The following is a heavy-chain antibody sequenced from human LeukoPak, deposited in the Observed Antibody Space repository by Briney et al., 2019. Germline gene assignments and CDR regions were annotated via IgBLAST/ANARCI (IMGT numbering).Heavy chain of an antibody. D-gene: IGHD3-16*01. CDR1: GGSFSGYY. V-gene: IGHV4-34*01. CDR3: ARGTTTFASAFQH. Sequence: SETLSLTCAVYGGSFSGYYWSWIRQPPGKGLEWIGEINHSGSTNYNPSLKSRVTISVDTSKNHFSLKLSSVTAADTAVYYCARGTTTFASAFQHWGQGTLSPSPQ. J-gene: IGHJ1*01. CDR2: INHSGST.